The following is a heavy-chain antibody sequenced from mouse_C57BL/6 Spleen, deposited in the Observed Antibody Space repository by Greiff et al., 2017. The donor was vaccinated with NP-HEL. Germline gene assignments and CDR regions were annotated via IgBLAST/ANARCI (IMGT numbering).Heavy chain of an antibody. CDR2: INPNNGGT. Sequence: VQLKQSGPELVKPGASVKISCKASGYTFTDYYMNWVKQSHGKSLEWIGDINPNNGGTSYNQKFKGKATLTVDKSSSTAYMELRSLTSEDSAVYYCARYMDDYHAMDYWGQGTSVTVSS. CDR1: GYTFTDYY. J-gene: IGHJ4*01. V-gene: IGHV1-26*01. CDR3: ARYMDDYHAMDY. D-gene: IGHD1-1*02.